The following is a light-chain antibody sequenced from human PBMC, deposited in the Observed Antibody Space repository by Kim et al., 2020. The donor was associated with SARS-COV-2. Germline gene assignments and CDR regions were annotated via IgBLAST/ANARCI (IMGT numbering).Light chain of an antibody. CDR2: DVS. CDR1: SSDVGAYNY. Sequence: QSALTQPASVSGSPGQSITISCTGTSSDVGAYNYVSWYQQHPGKAPKVMIYDVSKRPSGVSDRFSASKSGNTASLTISGLQAEDEADYYCSSYTSRTTWVFGGGAQLTVL. J-gene: IGLJ3*02. CDR3: SSYTSRTTWV. V-gene: IGLV2-14*01.